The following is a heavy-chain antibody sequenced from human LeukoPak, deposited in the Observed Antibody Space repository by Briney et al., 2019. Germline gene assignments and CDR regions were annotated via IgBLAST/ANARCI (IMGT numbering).Heavy chain of an antibody. CDR3: AGVVPAALGDWFDP. J-gene: IGHJ5*02. Sequence: ASVKVSCKASGYTFTSYDINWVRQATGQGLEWMGWMNPNSGNTGYAQKFQGRVTMTRNTSISTAYMELSSLRSEDTAVYYCAGVVPAALGDWFDPWGQGTLVTVSS. V-gene: IGHV1-8*01. CDR1: GYTFTSYD. CDR2: MNPNSGNT. D-gene: IGHD2-2*01.